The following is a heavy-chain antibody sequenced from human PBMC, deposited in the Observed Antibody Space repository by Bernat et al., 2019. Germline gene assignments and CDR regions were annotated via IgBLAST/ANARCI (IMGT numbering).Heavy chain of an antibody. CDR1: GFTVSSNY. V-gene: IGHV3-74*02. J-gene: IGHJ4*02. Sequence: EVQLVESGGGLVQPGGSLRLSCAASGFTVSSNYMSWVRQAPGKGLEWVSRINGDGTATSYADSVKGRFAISRDNAKNTLYLQMDSLRGEDTAVYYCVRGGVDYWGQGTLVTVSS. CDR3: VRGGVDY. CDR2: INGDGTAT. D-gene: IGHD3-16*01.